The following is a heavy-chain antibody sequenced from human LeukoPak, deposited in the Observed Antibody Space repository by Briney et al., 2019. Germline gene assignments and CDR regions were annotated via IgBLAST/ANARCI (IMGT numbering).Heavy chain of an antibody. Sequence: PGRSLRLSCAASGFTFSSYSMNWVRQAPGKGLEWISYISSDSSTTYYADSVKGRFTISRDNAKNSLYLQMTSLRDEDTAVYYCARVATIFDCWGQGTLVTVSS. J-gene: IGHJ4*02. CDR2: ISSDSSTT. CDR1: GFTFSSYS. D-gene: IGHD5-12*01. CDR3: ARVATIFDC. V-gene: IGHV3-48*02.